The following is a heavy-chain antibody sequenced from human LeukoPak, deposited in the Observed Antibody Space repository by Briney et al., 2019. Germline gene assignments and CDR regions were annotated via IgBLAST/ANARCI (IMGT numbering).Heavy chain of an antibody. CDR2: INPSGGST. V-gene: IGHV1-46*01. D-gene: IGHD3-3*01. J-gene: IGHJ5*02. Sequence: ASVKVSCKASGYTFTSYYMHWVRQAPGQGLEWMGIINPSGGSTSYAQKFQGRVTMTRDTSTSTVYMELSSLRAEDTAVYYCARVTIFGVYIRSNWFDPWGQGTLVTVSS. CDR3: ARVTIFGVYIRSNWFDP. CDR1: GYTFTSYY.